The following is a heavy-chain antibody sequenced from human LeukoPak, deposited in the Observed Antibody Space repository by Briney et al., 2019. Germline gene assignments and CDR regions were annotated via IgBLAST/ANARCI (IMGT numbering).Heavy chain of an antibody. V-gene: IGHV4-34*01. J-gene: IGHJ5*02. CDR2: ISHSGST. CDR3: ARGRGFDP. CDR1: GGSFSGYY. Sequence: SETLSLTCAVYGGSFSGYYWSWIRQPPGKGLEWIGEISHSGSTNYNPSLKSRVTISVDTSKNQFSLKLSSVTAADTAVYYCARGRGFDPWGQGTLVTVSS.